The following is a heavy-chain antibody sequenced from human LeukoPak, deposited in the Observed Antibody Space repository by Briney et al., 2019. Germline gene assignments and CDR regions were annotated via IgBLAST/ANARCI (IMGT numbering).Heavy chain of an antibody. Sequence: GSLRLSCAASGFPLSSYAMSWVRQAPGKGLELVSNISGSGGTTYYADSVKGRVIISRDNSKNTLYLQMNSLRAEDTAVYYCAEQVSDYDSSTYYYYWGQGALVTVSS. V-gene: IGHV3-23*01. J-gene: IGHJ4*02. CDR3: AEQVSDYDSSTYYYY. D-gene: IGHD3-22*01. CDR2: ISGSGGTT. CDR1: GFPLSSYA.